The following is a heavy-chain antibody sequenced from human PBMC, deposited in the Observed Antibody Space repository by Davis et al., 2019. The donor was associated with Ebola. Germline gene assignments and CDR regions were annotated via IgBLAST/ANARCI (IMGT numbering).Heavy chain of an antibody. CDR3: AKGPLGQLPD. J-gene: IGHJ4*02. CDR2: ISGSGGST. V-gene: IGHV3-23*01. Sequence: GSLRPPCAASGFTFSSYAMSWVRPAPGKGLEWVSSISGSGGSTYYADSVKGRFTISRDNSKNTLYLQMNSLRAEDTAIYFCAKGPLGQLPDWGQGTLVTVSS. D-gene: IGHD1-26*01. CDR1: GFTFSSYA.